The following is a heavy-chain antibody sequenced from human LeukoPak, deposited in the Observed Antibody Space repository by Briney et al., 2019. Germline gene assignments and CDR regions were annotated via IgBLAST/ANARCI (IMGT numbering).Heavy chain of an antibody. D-gene: IGHD1-14*01. CDR1: GFTFSTSG. CDR3: AAAPELPGWFDP. J-gene: IGHJ5*02. CDR2: IRYDGNDE. V-gene: IGHV3-30*02. Sequence: GGSLRLSCAASGFTFSTSGMHWVRQAPGKGLEWVSFIRYDGNDEYYADSVKGRFTISRDNAENSVYLQMNSLRTEDTAVYYCAAAPELPGWFDPWGQGTLVTVSS.